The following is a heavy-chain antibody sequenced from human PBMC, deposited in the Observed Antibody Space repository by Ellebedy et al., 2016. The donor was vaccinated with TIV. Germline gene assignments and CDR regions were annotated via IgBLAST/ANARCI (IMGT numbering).Heavy chain of an antibody. Sequence: AASVKVSCKASGYTFINYGIGWVRQAPGQGLEWMGWNNPYNGNTNSAQKFQGRVTMTTDTSTSTAYMELSTLRSDDTAVYFCARGGDPTTFDYWGQGTLVTVSS. CDR3: ARGGDPTTFDY. V-gene: IGHV1-18*04. D-gene: IGHD2-21*02. CDR1: GYTFINYG. J-gene: IGHJ4*02. CDR2: NNPYNGNT.